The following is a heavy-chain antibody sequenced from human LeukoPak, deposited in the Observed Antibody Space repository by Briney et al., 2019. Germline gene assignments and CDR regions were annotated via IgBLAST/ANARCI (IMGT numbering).Heavy chain of an antibody. CDR2: ISGSGAST. Sequence: PGGSLRLSCAASGFTLSSYGMSWVRQAPGKGLEWVSVISGSGASTYYADSVKGRFTISRDNAKNSLYLQMNSLRAEDTALYYCARNWANRYFDYWGQGTLVTVSS. J-gene: IGHJ4*02. CDR3: ARNWANRYFDY. CDR1: GFTLSSYG. V-gene: IGHV3-23*01. D-gene: IGHD2-8*01.